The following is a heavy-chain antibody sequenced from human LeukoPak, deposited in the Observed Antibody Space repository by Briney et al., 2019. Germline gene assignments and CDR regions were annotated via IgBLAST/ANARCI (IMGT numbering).Heavy chain of an antibody. D-gene: IGHD3-3*01. CDR3: ARVNYDFWSGYHKSFDY. CDR2: IYYSGST. Sequence: SETLSLTCTVSGGSISSGGYYWSWIRQHPGKGLEWIGYIYYSGSTYYNPFLKSRVTISVDTSKNQFSLKLSSVTAADTAVYYCARVNYDFWSGYHKSFDYWGQGTLVTVSS. J-gene: IGHJ4*02. CDR1: GGSISSGGYY. V-gene: IGHV4-31*03.